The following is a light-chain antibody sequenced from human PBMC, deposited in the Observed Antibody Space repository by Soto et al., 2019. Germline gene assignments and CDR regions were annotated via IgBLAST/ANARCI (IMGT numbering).Light chain of an antibody. CDR3: QQYKDYWT. CDR1: QSISRW. Sequence: DIQMTQSPSTLSASVGDRVTITCRAIQSISRWLAWYQQKPGKAPKLLIYETSSLEDGVPSRFTGSGSGTEFSLTITSLQPEDFASYYCQQYKDYWTFGQGTKVDIK. V-gene: IGKV1-5*03. J-gene: IGKJ1*01. CDR2: ETS.